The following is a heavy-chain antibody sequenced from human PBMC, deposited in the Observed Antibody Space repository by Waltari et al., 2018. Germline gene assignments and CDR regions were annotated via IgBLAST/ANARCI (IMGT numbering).Heavy chain of an antibody. D-gene: IGHD3-22*01. V-gene: IGHV1-46*01. CDR2: SNPSGGST. CDR3: ARENYYDSSGYYDY. CDR1: GYTFTSYY. J-gene: IGHJ4*02. Sequence: QVQLVQSGAEVKKPGASVKVSCKASGYTFTSYYMPWVRQAPGQGLEWMVISNPSGGSTSCAQKFQVRVTMTRDTSTSTVYMELSSLRSEDTAVYYCARENYYDSSGYYDYWGQGTLVTVSS.